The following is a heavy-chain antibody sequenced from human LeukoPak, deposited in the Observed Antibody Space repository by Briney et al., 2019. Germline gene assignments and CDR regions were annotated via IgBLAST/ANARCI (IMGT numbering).Heavy chain of an antibody. Sequence: GGSLRLSCAASGFTFSSYAMSWVRQAPGKGLEWVSSISGSGGTTYYADSVKGRFTISRDNSKNTLYLQMNSLRAEDTAVYYCASPYSGSYGLAFDIWGQGTMVTVSS. J-gene: IGHJ3*02. CDR1: GFTFSSYA. D-gene: IGHD1-26*01. CDR3: ASPYSGSYGLAFDI. V-gene: IGHV3-23*01. CDR2: ISGSGGTT.